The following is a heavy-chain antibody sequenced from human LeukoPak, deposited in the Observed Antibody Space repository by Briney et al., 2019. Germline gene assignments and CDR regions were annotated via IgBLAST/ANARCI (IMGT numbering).Heavy chain of an antibody. CDR1: GGSISSYC. D-gene: IGHD3-22*01. J-gene: IGHJ4*02. Sequence: PSETLSLTCSVSGGSISSYCWSWIRQPAGKGLEWIGRIYTSGSTHYNPSLKSRVTMSVDTSKNQFALKLTSLTAADPAVYYCARDRGDSSGYYPDYWGQGTLVTVSS. CDR2: IYTSGST. V-gene: IGHV4-4*07. CDR3: ARDRGDSSGYYPDY.